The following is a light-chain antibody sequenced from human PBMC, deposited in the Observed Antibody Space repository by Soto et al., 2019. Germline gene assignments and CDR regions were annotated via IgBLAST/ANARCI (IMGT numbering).Light chain of an antibody. CDR1: RSVSNY. J-gene: IGKJ4*01. CDR2: DAS. CDR3: QQRVNWPLT. Sequence: EIVLTQSPATLSLSPGERATLSCRASRSVSNYLAWYQQKPGQTPRLLIYDASNRATGIPARFSGSGSGADFTLTISSLEPEDFGLYYCQQRVNWPLTFGGGTKVEIK. V-gene: IGKV3-11*01.